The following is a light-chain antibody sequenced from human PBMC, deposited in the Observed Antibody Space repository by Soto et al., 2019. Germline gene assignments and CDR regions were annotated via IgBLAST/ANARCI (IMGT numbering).Light chain of an antibody. J-gene: IGLJ2*01. CDR1: SSDVGGYNS. V-gene: IGLV2-14*01. CDR3: SSQTFSSSPWV. CDR2: DVS. Sequence: QSVLTQPASVSGSPGQSITISCTGTSSDVGGYNSVSWYQQHPGKAPKLMIYDVSNRPSGVSSRFSGSKAGNTASLTISGLGAEDEADYYCSSQTFSSSPWVFGGGTKLTVL.